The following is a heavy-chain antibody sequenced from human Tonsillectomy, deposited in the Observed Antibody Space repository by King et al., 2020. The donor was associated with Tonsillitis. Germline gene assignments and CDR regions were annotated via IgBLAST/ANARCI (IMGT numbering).Heavy chain of an antibody. CDR1: GFTFSSYG. Sequence: VQLVESGGGVVQPGRSLRLSCAASGFTFSSYGMHWVRQAPGKGLEWVTVISYDGSYKYYADSVKGRFTISRDNSKNTLYLQMNSLRAEDTAMYYCAKDLGSDGMDVWGQGXTVTVSS. J-gene: IGHJ6*02. CDR2: ISYDGSYK. V-gene: IGHV3-30*18. CDR3: AKDLGSDGMDV. D-gene: IGHD3-16*01.